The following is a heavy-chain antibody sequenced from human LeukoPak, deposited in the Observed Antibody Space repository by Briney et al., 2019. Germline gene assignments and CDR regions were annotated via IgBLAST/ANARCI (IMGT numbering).Heavy chain of an antibody. D-gene: IGHD5-18*01. J-gene: IGHJ6*03. Sequence: GESLKISCKGSGYTFTSYWIAWVRQMPGKSLEWMGIVYPGDSDTRYSPSFQGQVTISADKSISTAYLQWSSLKASDTAMYYCARHLNKGIQLWSQGVDYYYMDVLGKGTTVTISS. CDR3: ARHLNKGIQLWSQGVDYYYMDV. V-gene: IGHV5-51*01. CDR2: VYPGDSDT. CDR1: GYTFTSYW.